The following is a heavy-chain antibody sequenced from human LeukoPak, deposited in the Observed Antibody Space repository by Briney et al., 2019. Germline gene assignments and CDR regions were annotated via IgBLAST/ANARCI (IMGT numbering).Heavy chain of an antibody. CDR3: ARDDCSSTSCAPMDV. D-gene: IGHD2-2*01. Sequence: GASVKVSCKASGGTFSSYAFSWVRQAPGQGLEWMGGIIPIFGTANYAQKFQGRVTITTDESTSTAYMELSSLRSEDTAVYYCARDDCSSTSCAPMDVWGKGTTVTVSS. CDR1: GGTFSSYA. J-gene: IGHJ6*04. V-gene: IGHV1-69*05. CDR2: IIPIFGTA.